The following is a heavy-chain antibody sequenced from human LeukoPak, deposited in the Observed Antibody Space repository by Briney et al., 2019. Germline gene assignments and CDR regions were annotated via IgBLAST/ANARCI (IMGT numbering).Heavy chain of an antibody. D-gene: IGHD6-19*01. Sequence: ASVKVSCKASGYTFTNYGITWVRQAPGQRLEWMGWISAYNGDTDYAQKFQGRVTMTTDTSTSTVYMELRSLRSDDTAIYYCATTPPGVEAGTLDYWGQGTLVTVSS. CDR2: ISAYNGDT. CDR1: GYTFTNYG. CDR3: ATTPPGVEAGTLDY. J-gene: IGHJ4*02. V-gene: IGHV1-18*01.